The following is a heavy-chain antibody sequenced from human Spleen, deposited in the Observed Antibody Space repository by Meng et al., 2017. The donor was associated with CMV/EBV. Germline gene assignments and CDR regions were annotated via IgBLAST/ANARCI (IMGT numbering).Heavy chain of an antibody. Sequence: SVKVSCKASGGTFSSYAITWVRQAPGQGLEWMGGIIPIFGTGNYAQKFQGRVTITTDESTSTAYMELTSLRSEDTAVYYCASDQGGHGAFDIWGQGTMVTVSS. CDR1: GGTFSSYA. D-gene: IGHD3-16*01. V-gene: IGHV1-69*05. CDR2: IIPIFGTG. CDR3: ASDQGGHGAFDI. J-gene: IGHJ3*02.